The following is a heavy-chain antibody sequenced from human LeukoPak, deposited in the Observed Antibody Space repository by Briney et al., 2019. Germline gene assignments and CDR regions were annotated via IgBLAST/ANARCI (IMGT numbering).Heavy chain of an antibody. CDR1: GFTFSSYS. J-gene: IGHJ5*02. D-gene: IGHD1-26*01. CDR3: AGDSGSGRGFDP. V-gene: IGHV3-21*01. CDR2: ISSSSSYI. Sequence: GGSLRLSCAASGFTFSSYSMNWVRQAPGKGLEWVSSISSSSSYIYYADSVKGRFTISRDNAKNSLYLQMNSLRAEDTAVYYCAGDSGSGRGFDPWGQGTLVTVSS.